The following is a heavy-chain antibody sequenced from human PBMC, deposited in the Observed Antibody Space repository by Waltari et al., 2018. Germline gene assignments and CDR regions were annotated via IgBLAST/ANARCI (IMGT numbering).Heavy chain of an antibody. D-gene: IGHD3-3*01. V-gene: IGHV4-34*01. CDR2: INHSGST. CDR1: GWSFSGYY. J-gene: IGHJ5*02. CDR3: ARQITIFGVATQYNWFDP. Sequence: QVQLQQWGAGLLKPSETLSLTCAVNGWSFSGYYLSWIRQPPGKGLEWIGEINHSGSTNYNPSLKSRVTISVDTSKNQFSLKLSSVTAADTAVYYCARQITIFGVATQYNWFDPWGQGTLVTVSS.